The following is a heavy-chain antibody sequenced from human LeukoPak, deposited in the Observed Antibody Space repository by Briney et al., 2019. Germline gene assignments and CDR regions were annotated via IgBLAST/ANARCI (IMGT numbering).Heavy chain of an antibody. V-gene: IGHV1-69*13. D-gene: IGHD3-16*01. Sequence: SVKVSCKASGDTFSRYAISWVRQAPGQGLEWMGGIIPVLSTANYAQKFQDRVTITADESTSTTYMELSSLKSEDTAVYYCATTGGDIYYYYMDVWGKGTTVTISS. J-gene: IGHJ6*03. CDR3: ATTGGDIYYYYMDV. CDR2: IIPVLSTA. CDR1: GDTFSRYA.